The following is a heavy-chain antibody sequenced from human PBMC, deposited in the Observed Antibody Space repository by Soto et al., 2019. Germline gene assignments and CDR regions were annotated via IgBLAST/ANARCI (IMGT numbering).Heavy chain of an antibody. V-gene: IGHV4-59*01. J-gene: IGHJ4*02. CDR3: ASFGGNSVFGY. D-gene: IGHD2-21*02. CDR1: GGSISSYY. CDR2: IYYSGST. Sequence: QVQLQESGPGLVKPSETLSLTCTVSGGSISSYYWSWIRQPPGKGLEWIGYIYYSGSTNYNPSLKSRVTISVGTAKNQFSLTLSSVTAAHTAVYYCASFGGNSVFGYWGQGTLVTVSS.